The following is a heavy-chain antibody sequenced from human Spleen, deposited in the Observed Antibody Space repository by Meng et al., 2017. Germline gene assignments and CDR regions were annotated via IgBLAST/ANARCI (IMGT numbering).Heavy chain of an antibody. D-gene: IGHD2-15*01. V-gene: IGHV4-4*02. CDR2: IFHTEST. J-gene: IGHJ4*02. CDR3: ARSYCSDGGCYQVFDS. CDR1: GGSISDTNW. Sequence: VQRQVSGPSLVDPSGTLSLTCAVSGGSISDTNWWNWVRQPPEKGLEWIGKIFHTESTYYNPSLKSRVTMSIDKSKNQFSLKLTSVTAADTAVYYCARSYCSDGGCYQVFDSWGQGTLVTVSS.